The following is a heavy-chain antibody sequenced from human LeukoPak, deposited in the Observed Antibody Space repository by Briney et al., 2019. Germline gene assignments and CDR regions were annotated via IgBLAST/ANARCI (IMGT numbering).Heavy chain of an antibody. D-gene: IGHD2-2*01. CDR1: GFTFSSYA. J-gene: IGHJ4*02. CDR2: ISGSGGST. CDR3: AKGWQRSRYQLLQGYYFDY. Sequence: GGSLRLSCAASGFTFSSYAMSWVRQAPGKGLEWVSAISGSGGSTYYADSVKGRFTISRDNSENTLYLQMNSLRAEDTAVYYCAKGWQRSRYQLLQGYYFDYWGQGTLVTVSS. V-gene: IGHV3-23*01.